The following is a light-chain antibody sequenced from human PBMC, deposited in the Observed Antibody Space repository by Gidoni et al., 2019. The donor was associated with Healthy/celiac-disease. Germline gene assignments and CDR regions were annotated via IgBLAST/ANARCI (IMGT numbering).Light chain of an antibody. CDR2: DAS. Sequence: DTQMTQSPSSLSASVGDRVTITCQASQDISKYLNWYQQKPGKAPKLLIYDASSLETGVPSRFSGSGSGTDFTFTISSLQPEDIATYYCQQYDNLPFTFGGXTKVEIK. CDR3: QQYDNLPFT. V-gene: IGKV1-33*01. CDR1: QDISKY. J-gene: IGKJ4*01.